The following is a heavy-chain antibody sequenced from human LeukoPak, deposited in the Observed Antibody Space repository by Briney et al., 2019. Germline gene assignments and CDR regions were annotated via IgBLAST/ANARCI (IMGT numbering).Heavy chain of an antibody. CDR3: VKDSPPRYSGSPPAY. Sequence: GALRLSCAASGFTFRNYGMHWVRQAPGKGLDWVAVIWYDGSNKYYADSVKGRFTISRDNAKNSLYLQMNSLRADDTAVYYCVKDSPPRYSGSPPAYWGQGTLVTVSS. CDR1: GFTFRNYG. CDR2: IWYDGSNK. J-gene: IGHJ4*02. V-gene: IGHV3-33*03. D-gene: IGHD1-26*01.